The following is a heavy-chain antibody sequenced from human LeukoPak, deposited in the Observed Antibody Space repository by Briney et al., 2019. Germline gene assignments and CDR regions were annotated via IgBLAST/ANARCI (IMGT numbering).Heavy chain of an antibody. CDR3: ALGRHYYDSSGYHEYFQH. Sequence: ASVKVSCKASGYTFTGYYMHWVRQAPGQGLEWMGRINPNSGGTNYAQKFQGRVTITRDTSASTAYMELSSLRSEDTAVYYCALGRHYYDSSGYHEYFQHWGQGTLVTVSS. V-gene: IGHV1-2*06. CDR2: INPNSGGT. CDR1: GYTFTGYY. D-gene: IGHD3-22*01. J-gene: IGHJ1*01.